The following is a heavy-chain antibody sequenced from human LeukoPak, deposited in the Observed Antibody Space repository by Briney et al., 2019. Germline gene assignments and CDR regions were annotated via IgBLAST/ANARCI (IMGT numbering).Heavy chain of an antibody. D-gene: IGHD3-3*01. CDR3: ASTPITIFGVATRAFDY. J-gene: IGHJ4*02. V-gene: IGHV4-4*07. CDR1: GGSIRSYY. CDR2: IYSSGST. Sequence: SETLSLTCTVSGGSIRSYYWTWIRQPAGKGLEWIGRIYSSGSTNYNPSLKSRVTMSVDTSKNQFSLKLSSVTAADTAVYYCASTPITIFGVATRAFDYWGQGTLVTVSS.